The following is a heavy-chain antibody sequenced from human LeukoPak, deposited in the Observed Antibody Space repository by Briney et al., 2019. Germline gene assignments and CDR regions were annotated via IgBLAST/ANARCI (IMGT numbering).Heavy chain of an antibody. J-gene: IGHJ6*02. D-gene: IGHD3-10*01. V-gene: IGHV3-53*01. Sequence: GGSLRLSCAASGFTVSSNYMSWVCQAPGKGLEWVSVIYSGGSTYYADSVKGRFTISRDNSKNTLYLQMNSLRAEDTAVYYCARRSPTMGYYYGMDVWGQGTTVTVSS. CDR2: IYSGGST. CDR3: ARRSPTMGYYYGMDV. CDR1: GFTVSSNY.